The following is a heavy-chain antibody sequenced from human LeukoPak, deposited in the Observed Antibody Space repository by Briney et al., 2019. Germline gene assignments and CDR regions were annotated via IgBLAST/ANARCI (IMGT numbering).Heavy chain of an antibody. CDR2: IIPIFGTA. V-gene: IGHV1-69*05. J-gene: IGHJ4*02. CDR3: ARDKVGYSYVGNFDY. CDR1: GGTFSSYA. Sequence: SVKVSCKASGGTFSSYAISWVRQASGQGLEWMGGIIPIFGTANYAQKFQGRVTITTDESTSTAYMELSSLRSEDTAVYYCARDKVGYSYVGNFDYWGQGTLVTVSS. D-gene: IGHD5-18*01.